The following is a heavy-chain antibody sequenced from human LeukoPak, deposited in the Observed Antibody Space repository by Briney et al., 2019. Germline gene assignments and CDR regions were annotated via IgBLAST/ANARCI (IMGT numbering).Heavy chain of an antibody. V-gene: IGHV4-39*01. D-gene: IGHD3-22*01. J-gene: IGHJ4*02. CDR1: GGSISSSSYY. CDR2: IYYSGST. CDR3: ARRYYYDSSGYYNY. Sequence: SETQSLTCTVSGGSISSSSYYWGWIRQPPGKGLEWIGSIYYSGSTYYNPSLKSRVTISVDTSKNQFSLKLSSVTAADTAVYYCARRYYYDSSGYYNYWGQGTLVTVSS.